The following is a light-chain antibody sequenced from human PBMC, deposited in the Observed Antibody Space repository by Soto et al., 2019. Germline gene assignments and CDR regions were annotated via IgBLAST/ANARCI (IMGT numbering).Light chain of an antibody. CDR1: RSVSSN. CDR3: QQYYNWPPYT. CDR2: GAS. J-gene: IGKJ2*01. V-gene: IGKV3-15*01. Sequence: ELVMTQSPATLSVSPGERATLACRASRSVSSNLAWYQQKSGQAPRLLIYGASTRATGIPVSFSGSGSGTEFTLTISSLQSEDCAVYYCQQYYNWPPYTFGQGTKLEI.